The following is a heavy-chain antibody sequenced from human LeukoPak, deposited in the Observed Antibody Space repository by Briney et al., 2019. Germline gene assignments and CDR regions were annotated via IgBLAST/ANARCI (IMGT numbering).Heavy chain of an antibody. J-gene: IGHJ5*02. D-gene: IGHD6-13*01. CDR3: ASGYTAAGRRFDP. Sequence: SETLSLTCTVSRGSVSSSSYWGWIRQPPGKGLEWIGSIYYSGSTYYSPSLKSRVTISLDPSKNQFSLKLSSLTAADTAIYYCASGYTAAGRRFDPWGQGTLVTVSS. CDR2: IYYSGST. V-gene: IGHV4-39*01. CDR1: RGSVSSSSY.